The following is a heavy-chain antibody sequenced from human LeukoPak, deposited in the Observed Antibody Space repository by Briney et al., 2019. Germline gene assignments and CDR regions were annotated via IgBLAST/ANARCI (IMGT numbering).Heavy chain of an antibody. J-gene: IGHJ3*01. CDR3: TRDPRV. CDR2: MNPNSGNT. CDR1: GYTFTSYA. V-gene: IGHV1-8*02. Sequence: ASVKVSCKASGYTFTSYAMNWVRQATGQGLEWMGWMNPNSGNTGYAQKFQGRVTITADKSTSTAYMELNSLTFEDTAVYYCTRDPRVWGQGTMVTVSS.